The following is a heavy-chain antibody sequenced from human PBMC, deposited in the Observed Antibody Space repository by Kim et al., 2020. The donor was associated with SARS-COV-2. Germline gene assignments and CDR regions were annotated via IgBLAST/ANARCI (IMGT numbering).Heavy chain of an antibody. CDR3: AQDTRMPAAYYFDH. D-gene: IGHD2-2*01. V-gene: IGHV3-23*01. Sequence: GGSLRLSCAASGFTFSSCGMSWVRQAPGKGLEWVSVITSSGATTYYADSVKGRFTISRDNSKNTVYLHMNGLTAEDTAVYYCAQDTRMPAAYYFDHWGQGTLVTVSS. CDR1: GFTFSSCG. J-gene: IGHJ4*02. CDR2: ITSSGATT.